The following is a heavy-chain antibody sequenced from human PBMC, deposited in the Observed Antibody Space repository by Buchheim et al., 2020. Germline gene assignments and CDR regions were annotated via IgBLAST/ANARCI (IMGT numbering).Heavy chain of an antibody. CDR1: GFTFSTYD. Sequence: EVQLVESGGGLVQPGGSLRLSCAASGFTFSTYDMHWVRQATGRGLDWVSAIGTAGDTYYAGSVKGRFTISRENAKKSLYLQMNSLRAGDTAVYYRVRRNEGSPHFDYWGQGTL. D-gene: IGHD6-13*01. V-gene: IGHV3-13*01. CDR3: VRRNEGSPHFDY. CDR2: IGTAGDT. J-gene: IGHJ4*02.